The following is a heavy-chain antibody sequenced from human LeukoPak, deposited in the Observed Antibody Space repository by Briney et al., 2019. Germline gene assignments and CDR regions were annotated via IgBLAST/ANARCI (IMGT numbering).Heavy chain of an antibody. Sequence: GGSLRLSCAASGFTFGSCWMDWVRQTPGKGLEWVANINQDGSQKFYVDSVKGRFTISRDNAENSLYLQMNSLRAEDTALYYCAKGYCSSTTCYTSYWGQGTLVTVSS. CDR2: INQDGSQK. CDR1: GFTFGSCW. CDR3: AKGYCSSTTCYTSY. V-gene: IGHV3-7*03. D-gene: IGHD2-2*02. J-gene: IGHJ4*02.